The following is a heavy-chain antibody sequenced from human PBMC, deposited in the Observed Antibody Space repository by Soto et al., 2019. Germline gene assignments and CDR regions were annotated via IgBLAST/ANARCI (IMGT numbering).Heavy chain of an antibody. CDR1: GFTFSSYA. CDR2: ISGSGGST. Sequence: GGSLRLSCAASGFTFSSYAMSWVRQAPGKGLEWVSAISGSGGSTYYADSVKGRFTISRDNSKNTLYLQMNSLRAEDTAVYYCARHTSVVPAAISGYWGQGTLVTVSS. J-gene: IGHJ4*02. V-gene: IGHV3-23*01. D-gene: IGHD2-2*01. CDR3: ARHTSVVPAAISGY.